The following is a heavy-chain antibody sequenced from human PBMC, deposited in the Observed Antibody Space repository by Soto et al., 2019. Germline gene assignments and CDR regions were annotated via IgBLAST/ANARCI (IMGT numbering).Heavy chain of an antibody. D-gene: IGHD1-26*01. CDR3: ARDDDHGSNCDLAY. Sequence: GASVKVSCKASGYTFTSYAMHWVRQAPGQRLEWMGWINVGNGNTKYSQKFQGRVTITRDTSASIAYMELDTLRPEDTAVYYCARDDDHGSNCDLAYWGQGALVTVSS. CDR2: INVGNGNT. CDR1: GYTFTSYA. J-gene: IGHJ4*02. V-gene: IGHV1-3*01.